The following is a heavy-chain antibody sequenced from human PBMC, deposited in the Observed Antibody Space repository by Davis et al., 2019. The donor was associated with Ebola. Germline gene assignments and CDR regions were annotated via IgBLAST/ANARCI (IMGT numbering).Heavy chain of an antibody. Sequence: SVKVSCKASGGTFSSYAISWVRQAPGQGLEWMGGIIPIFGTANYAQKFQGRVTITADESTSTAYMELSSLRSEDTAVYYCARLGRQYCSSTSCDPRAAFDIWGQGTMVTVSS. CDR1: GGTFSSYA. CDR2: IIPIFGTA. J-gene: IGHJ3*02. D-gene: IGHD2-2*01. CDR3: ARLGRQYCSSTSCDPRAAFDI. V-gene: IGHV1-69*13.